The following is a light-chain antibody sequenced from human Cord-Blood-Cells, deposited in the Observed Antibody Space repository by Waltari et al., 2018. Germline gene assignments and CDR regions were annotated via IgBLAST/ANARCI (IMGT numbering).Light chain of an antibody. CDR2: KVS. CDR3: MQGTHWPPYT. V-gene: IGKV2-30*02. Sequence: DVVMTQSPLSLPVTLGQPASISCRSSQRLVHSDGNTYLHCFQQRPGQSPRRLIYKVSNRDSGVPDRFSGSGSGTDFTLKISRVEAEDVGVYYCMQGTHWPPYTFGQGTKLEIK. J-gene: IGKJ2*01. CDR1: QRLVHSDGNTY.